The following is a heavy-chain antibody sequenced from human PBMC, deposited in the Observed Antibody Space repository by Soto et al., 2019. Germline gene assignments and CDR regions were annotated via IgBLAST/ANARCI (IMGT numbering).Heavy chain of an antibody. CDR2: ISYDGSNK. J-gene: IGHJ4*02. D-gene: IGHD6-19*01. V-gene: IGHV3-30-3*01. CDR1: GFTFSSYA. Sequence: GGSLRLSCAASGFTFSSYAMHWVRQAPGKGLEWVAVISYDGSNKYYADSVKGRFTISRDNSKNTLYLQMNSLRAEDTAVYYCARDPGYSSGWLYYFDYWGQGTLVTVS. CDR3: ARDPGYSSGWLYYFDY.